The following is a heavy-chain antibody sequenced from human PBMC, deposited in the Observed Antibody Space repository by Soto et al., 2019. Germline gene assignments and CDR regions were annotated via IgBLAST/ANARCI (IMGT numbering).Heavy chain of an antibody. CDR2: IIPIFGTA. D-gene: IGHD1-20*01. CDR3: ARTNWNYSYGMDV. CDR1: GGTFSSHA. V-gene: IGHV1-69*13. J-gene: IGHJ6*02. Sequence: VASVKVSCKASGGTFSSHAISWVRQAPGQGLEWMGGIIPIFGTANYAQKFQGRVTITADESTSTAYMELSSLRSEDTAVYYCARTNWNYSYGMDVWGQGTTVTVSS.